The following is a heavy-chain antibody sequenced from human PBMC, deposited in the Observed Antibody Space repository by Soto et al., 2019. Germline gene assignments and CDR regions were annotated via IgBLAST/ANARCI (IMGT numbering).Heavy chain of an antibody. V-gene: IGHV3-21*01. Sequence: EVQLVESGGGLVKPGGSLRLSCAASGFTFTGYTMNWVRQAPGKGLEWVSGISSSGSFVFYAGSVKGRFTISRDNAKNSLHLHMNSLRAEDTAFYYCARDPRVWGEGSYFDYWGQGSLVIVSS. D-gene: IGHD3-16*01. CDR2: ISSSGSFV. CDR1: GFTFTGYT. J-gene: IGHJ4*02. CDR3: ARDPRVWGEGSYFDY.